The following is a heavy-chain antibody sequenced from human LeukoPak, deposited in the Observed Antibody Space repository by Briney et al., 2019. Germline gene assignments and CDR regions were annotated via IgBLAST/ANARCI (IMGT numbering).Heavy chain of an antibody. V-gene: IGHV4-30-4*08. CDR3: ARASSYYDFWSGYPHWYFDL. CDR2: IYYSGST. D-gene: IGHD3-3*01. Sequence: TSQTLSLTCTVSGGSISRGDYYWSWIRQPPGKGLEWIGYIYYSGSTYYNPSLKSRVTISVDTSKNQFSLKLSSVTAADTAVYYCARASSYYDFWSGYPHWYFDLWGRGTLVTVSS. J-gene: IGHJ2*01. CDR1: GGSISRGDYY.